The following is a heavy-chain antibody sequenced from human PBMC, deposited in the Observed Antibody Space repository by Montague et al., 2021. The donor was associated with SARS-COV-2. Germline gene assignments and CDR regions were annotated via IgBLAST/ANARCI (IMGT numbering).Heavy chain of an antibody. V-gene: IGHV4-34*01. CDR1: GGSFSGYY. D-gene: IGHD3-10*01. J-gene: IGHJ6*02. CDR2: INQSGST. Sequence: SETLSLTCAVYGGSFSGYYWSWIRQPPGKGLEWIGEINQSGSTNYNPSLKSRVTISVDTSKNQFSLKLSSVTASETAVYYCARGRRILLWFGELLTGGDYSGMDVWGQGTTVTVSS. CDR3: ARGRRILLWFGELLTGGDYSGMDV.